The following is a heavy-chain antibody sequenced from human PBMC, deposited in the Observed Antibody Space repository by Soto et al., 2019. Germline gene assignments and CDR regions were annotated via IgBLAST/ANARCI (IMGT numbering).Heavy chain of an antibody. CDR3: ARDGRITIFGAGAYYGMDV. V-gene: IGHV3-21*01. D-gene: IGHD3-3*01. CDR2: ISSSSSYI. Sequence: GGSLRLSCAASGFTFSSYSMNRVRQAPGKGLEWVSSISSSSSYIYYADSVKGRFTISRDNAKNSLYLQMNSLRAEDTAVYYCARDGRITIFGAGAYYGMDVWGQGTTVTVSS. CDR1: GFTFSSYS. J-gene: IGHJ6*02.